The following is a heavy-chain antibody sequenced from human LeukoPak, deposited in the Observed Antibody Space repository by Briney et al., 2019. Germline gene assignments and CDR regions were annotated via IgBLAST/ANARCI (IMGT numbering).Heavy chain of an antibody. CDR3: AKGPMTTVTTGHLYYYYYMDV. CDR1: GLTFSSYA. Sequence: GGSLRLSCAAYGLTFSSYAMNWVRQAPGKGLEWVSAISGSGGSTYSADSVRGRFTISRDNSKNTLYLQMNSLRAEDTAVYYCAKGPMTTVTTGHLYYYYYMDVWGKGTTVTVSS. V-gene: IGHV3-23*01. J-gene: IGHJ6*03. D-gene: IGHD4-11*01. CDR2: ISGSGGST.